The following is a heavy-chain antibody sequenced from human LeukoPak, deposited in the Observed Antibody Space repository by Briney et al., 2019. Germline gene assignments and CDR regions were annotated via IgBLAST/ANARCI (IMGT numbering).Heavy chain of an antibody. CDR2: ISSDGNSK. D-gene: IGHD5-18*01. Sequence: PGGSLRLSCAASGFTFSSYAMHWVRQAPGKGLEWVALISSDGNSKYSADSVKGRFTISRDNSRNTLYLQMNSLRAEDTAVYYCARDPKGGYSYGWGAFDIWGQGTMVTVSS. V-gene: IGHV3-30-3*01. CDR1: GFTFSSYA. J-gene: IGHJ3*02. CDR3: ARDPKGGYSYGWGAFDI.